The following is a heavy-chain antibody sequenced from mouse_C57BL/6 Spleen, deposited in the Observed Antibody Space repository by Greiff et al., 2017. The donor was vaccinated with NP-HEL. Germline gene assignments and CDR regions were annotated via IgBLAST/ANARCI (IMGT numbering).Heavy chain of an antibody. Sequence: EVQGVESGGGLVQPGGSMKLSCVASGFTFSNYWMNWVRQSPEKGLEWVAQIRLKSDNYATHYAESVKGRFTVSRDDSKSSVYLQMNNLRAEDTGIYYCTTISYYYAMDYWGQGTSVTVSS. CDR3: TTISYYYAMDY. CDR2: IRLKSDNYAT. D-gene: IGHD1-2*01. J-gene: IGHJ4*01. CDR1: GFTFSNYW. V-gene: IGHV6-3*01.